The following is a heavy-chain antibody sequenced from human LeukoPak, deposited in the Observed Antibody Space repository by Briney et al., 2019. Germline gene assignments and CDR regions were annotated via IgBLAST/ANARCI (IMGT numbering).Heavy chain of an antibody. CDR1: GFSFSTYS. CDR3: ARDSSWFDF. Sequence: PGGSLRLSCAASGFSFSTYSMNLVRQAPGKGLEWVSSISSRSDYIYYADSVKGRFTISRDNAKNSLYLQMNSLGAEDTAVYYCARDSSWFDFWGQGTLVTVSS. D-gene: IGHD6-13*01. J-gene: IGHJ5*01. V-gene: IGHV3-21*01. CDR2: ISSRSDYI.